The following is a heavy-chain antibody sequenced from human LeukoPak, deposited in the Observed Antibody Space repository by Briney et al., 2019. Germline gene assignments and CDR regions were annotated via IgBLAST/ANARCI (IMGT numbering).Heavy chain of an antibody. CDR2: ISYDGSNK. J-gene: IGHJ4*02. V-gene: IGHV3-30*03. D-gene: IGHD6-13*01. Sequence: GRSLRLSCAASGFTFSSYGMHWVRQAPGKGLEWVAIISYDGSNKYYVDSVKGRFTISRDNGKNTLYLQMNSLRAEDTAVYYCARGGDSSNWYPGYFDYWGQGALVTVSS. CDR3: ARGGDSSNWYPGYFDY. CDR1: GFTFSSYG.